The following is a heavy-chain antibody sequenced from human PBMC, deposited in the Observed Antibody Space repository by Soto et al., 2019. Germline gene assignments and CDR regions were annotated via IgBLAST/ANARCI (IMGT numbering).Heavy chain of an antibody. CDR2: ISYHGRNK. J-gene: IGHJ4*02. CDR3: VKDGSLEVPDVPLEEYYFDH. Sequence: QGQLVESGGGVVQPGKSLRLSCAASGFTFSGYGMHWVRQAPGKGLEWVAVISYHGRNKYYVDSVKGRFTISRDDSKNTLYLQMDSVRAEDTAVYYCVKDGSLEVPDVPLEEYYFDHWGQGTLVTVSS. D-gene: IGHD3-3*01. V-gene: IGHV3-30*18. CDR1: GFTFSGYG.